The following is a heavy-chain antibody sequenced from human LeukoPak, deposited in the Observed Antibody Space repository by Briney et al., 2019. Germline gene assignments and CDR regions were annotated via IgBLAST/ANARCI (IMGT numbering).Heavy chain of an antibody. V-gene: IGHV3-66*02. CDR2: IYSGGVT. J-gene: IGHJ4*02. CDR3: AREFSGSDGFFDC. CDR1: GFTVTSNY. Sequence: PGGSLRLSCAASGFTVTSNYMSWVRQAPGKGLEWVSVIYSGGVTYYADSVKGRFTISRDNSKNTLFLQMNSLRAEDTAVYYCAREFSGSDGFFDCWGQGTLVTVSS. D-gene: IGHD6-19*01.